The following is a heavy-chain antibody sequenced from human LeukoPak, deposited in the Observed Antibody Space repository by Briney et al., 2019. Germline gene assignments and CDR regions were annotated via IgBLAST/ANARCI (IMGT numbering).Heavy chain of an antibody. J-gene: IGHJ5*02. Sequence: SVKVSCKASGYTFTGYYMHWVRQAPGQGLEWMGWINPNSGGTNYAQKFQGRVTMTRDTSISTAYMELSRLRSDDTAVYYCARSRFWSGSYNWFDPWGQGTLVTVSS. CDR2: INPNSGGT. CDR3: ARSRFWSGSYNWFDP. D-gene: IGHD3-3*01. CDR1: GYTFTGYY. V-gene: IGHV1-2*02.